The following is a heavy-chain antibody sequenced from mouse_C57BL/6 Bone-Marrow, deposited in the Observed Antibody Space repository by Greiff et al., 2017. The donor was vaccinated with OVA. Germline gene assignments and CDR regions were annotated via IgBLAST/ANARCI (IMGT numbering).Heavy chain of an antibody. J-gene: IGHJ2*01. Sequence: QVQLKESGAELVRPGTSVKMSCKASGYTFTNYWIGWAKQRPGHGLEWIGDIYPGGGYTTYNEKFKGKATLTADKSSSTAYMQFSSLTSEDSAIYYCARGGYFDYWGQGTTLTVSS. CDR3: ARGGYFDY. CDR2: IYPGGGYT. V-gene: IGHV1-63*01. CDR1: GYTFTNYW.